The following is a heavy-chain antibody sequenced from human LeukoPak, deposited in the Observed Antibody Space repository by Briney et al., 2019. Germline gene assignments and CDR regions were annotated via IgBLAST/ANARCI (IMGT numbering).Heavy chain of an antibody. V-gene: IGHV1-46*01. Sequence: ASVKVSCKASGYTFTSYYMHWVRQAPGQGLEWMGIINPSGVSTSYAQKFQGRVTMTRDTSTSTVYMELSSLRSEDTAVYYCARGDITMMGPTNYYFDYWGQGTLVTVSS. CDR1: GYTFTSYY. D-gene: IGHD3-22*01. J-gene: IGHJ4*02. CDR3: ARGDITMMGPTNYYFDY. CDR2: INPSGVST.